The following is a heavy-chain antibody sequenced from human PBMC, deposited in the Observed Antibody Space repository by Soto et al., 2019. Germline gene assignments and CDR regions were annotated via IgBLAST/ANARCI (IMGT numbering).Heavy chain of an antibody. D-gene: IGHD1-26*01. CDR2: ISAYNGNT. J-gene: IGHJ5*02. Sequence: GASVKVSCKASGYTFTSYGISWVRQAPGQGLEWMGWISAYNGNTNYAQKLQGRVTMTTDTSTSTAYMELRSLRSDDTAVYYCARSLGPVGANGILVDPWGQGTLVTAPQ. CDR1: GYTFTSYG. CDR3: ARSLGPVGANGILVDP. V-gene: IGHV1-18*01.